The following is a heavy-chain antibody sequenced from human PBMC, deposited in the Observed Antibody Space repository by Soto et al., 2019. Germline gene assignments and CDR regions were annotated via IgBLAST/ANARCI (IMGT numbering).Heavy chain of an antibody. CDR2: ISSDGTIK. V-gene: IGHV3-30-3*01. D-gene: IGHD3-22*01. J-gene: IGHJ1*01. Sequence: QVQLVESGGGVVQPGRPLRLSCAASGFTFSSYAMHWVRQAPGKGLEWVAVISSDGTIKYYADSVKGRFTISRDNSKNTLYLQMNSLRVEDTAVYYCAREYFFDSSGNPPHWGQGTLVTVSS. CDR1: GFTFSSYA. CDR3: AREYFFDSSGNPPH.